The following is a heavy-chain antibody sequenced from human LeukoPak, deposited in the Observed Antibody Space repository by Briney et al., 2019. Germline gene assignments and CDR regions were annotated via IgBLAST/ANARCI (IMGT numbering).Heavy chain of an antibody. J-gene: IGHJ4*02. Sequence: SETLSLTCTVSGGSISTYYWSWIRQPPGKGLEWIAYIHYSGSSNYNPSLKSRVTISVDKSKNQFSLKLNSVTAADTAVYYCARYYRDSSGYARFDFWGQGTLVTVSS. CDR1: GGSISTYY. V-gene: IGHV4-59*12. CDR2: IHYSGSS. CDR3: ARYYRDSSGYARFDF. D-gene: IGHD3-22*01.